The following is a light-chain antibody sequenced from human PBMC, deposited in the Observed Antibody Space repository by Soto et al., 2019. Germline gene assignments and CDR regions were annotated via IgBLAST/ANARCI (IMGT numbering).Light chain of an antibody. V-gene: IGLV2-23*02. J-gene: IGLJ2*01. CDR1: SGDVGVYNL. CDR2: GVS. CDR3: GSYTGPPTFVV. Sequence: QSVLTQPASVSGSPGQSITISCTGTSGDVGVYNLVSWYQQYPGKAPKLMIFGVSERPSGVSDRFSGSKSGNTASLTISGLQAEDEAYYHCGSYTGPPTFVVFGGGTKLTVL.